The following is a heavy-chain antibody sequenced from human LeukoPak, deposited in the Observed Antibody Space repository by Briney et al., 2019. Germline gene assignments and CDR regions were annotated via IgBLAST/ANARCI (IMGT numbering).Heavy chain of an antibody. CDR2: IKQDGSEK. Sequence: GGSLRLSCAASGFTFSSYWMSWVRQAPGKGLEWVANIKQDGSEKYYVDSVKGRFTISRDNAKNSLYLQMNSLRAEDTAVYYCARSPSVAGLEPFDYWGQGTLVTVPS. CDR1: GFTFSSYW. D-gene: IGHD6-19*01. J-gene: IGHJ4*02. CDR3: ARSPSVAGLEPFDY. V-gene: IGHV3-7*01.